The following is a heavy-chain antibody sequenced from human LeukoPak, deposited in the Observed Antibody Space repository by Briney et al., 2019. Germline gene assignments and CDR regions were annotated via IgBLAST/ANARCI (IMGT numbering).Heavy chain of an antibody. V-gene: IGHV3-48*01. Sequence: GGSLRLSCAASGFTFSSYTMNWVRQAPGKGLEWVSYIGSSRSTIYYADSVKGRFTISRDNAKNSLYLQMNSLRAEDTAVYYCAEGMTTLDYWGQGTLVTVSS. CDR3: AEGMTTLDY. CDR2: IGSSRSTI. D-gene: IGHD4-11*01. CDR1: GFTFSSYT. J-gene: IGHJ4*02.